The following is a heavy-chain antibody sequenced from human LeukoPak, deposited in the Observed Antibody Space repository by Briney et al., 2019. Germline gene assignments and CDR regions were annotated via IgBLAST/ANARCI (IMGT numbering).Heavy chain of an antibody. CDR2: IRSKAYGGTT. Sequence: GGSLRLSCTASGFNFGDYAMSWFRQAPGKGLEWVGFIRSKAYGGTTECAASVKGRFTISRDDSKSIAYLQMNSLKTEDTAVYYCTRGGETNYYYDSSGYYPNYWGQGTLVTVSS. CDR1: GFNFGDYA. J-gene: IGHJ4*02. V-gene: IGHV3-49*03. D-gene: IGHD3-22*01. CDR3: TRGGETNYYYDSSGYYPNY.